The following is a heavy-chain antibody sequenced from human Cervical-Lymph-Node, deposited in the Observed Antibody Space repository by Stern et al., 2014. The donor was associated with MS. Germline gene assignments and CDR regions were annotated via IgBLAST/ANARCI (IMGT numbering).Heavy chain of an antibody. V-gene: IGHV1-69*01. CDR3: ARERSIHYPAFAP. CDR2: IVPMFAKA. J-gene: IGHJ5*02. Sequence: VQLVESGAEVKKPGSSVRVFCKASGGSFKSYAFNWLRQAPGQGLEWMGDIVPMFAKANYAQKFQGRVTVTADEATNTVYMELSFLTSEDTAVYYCARERSIHYPAFAPWGQGTLVTVSS. D-gene: IGHD3-10*01. CDR1: GGSFKSYA.